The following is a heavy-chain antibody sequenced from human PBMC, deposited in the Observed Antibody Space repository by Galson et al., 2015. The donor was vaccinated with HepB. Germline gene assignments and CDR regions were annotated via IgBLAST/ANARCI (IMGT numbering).Heavy chain of an antibody. J-gene: IGHJ3*02. CDR1: GYTLTTYG. V-gene: IGHV1-18*01. CDR2: INPDNGDT. D-gene: IGHD3-9*01. CDR3: ARDRYYDILTGQAWAFDI. Sequence: SVKVSCKASGYTLTTYGISWVRRGPGQGPEWMGWINPDNGDTKYAQKFQGRVTMTIDTSTSTAYMHLRSLRSDDTALYYCARDRYYDILTGQAWAFDIWGQGTMVTVSS.